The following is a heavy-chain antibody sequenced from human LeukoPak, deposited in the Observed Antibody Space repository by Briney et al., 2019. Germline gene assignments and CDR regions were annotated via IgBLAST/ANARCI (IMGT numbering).Heavy chain of an antibody. CDR1: GYTFTSYG. J-gene: IGHJ4*02. Sequence: ASVKVSCKASGYTFTSYGISWVRQAPGQGLEWIGWISANNGNTNYAQKLQGRVTMTTDTSTRTAYMELRSLRSDDTAVYYCARFNLDGNLVFDYWGQGTLVTVSS. D-gene: IGHD3-9*01. V-gene: IGHV1-18*01. CDR2: ISANNGNT. CDR3: ARFNLDGNLVFDY.